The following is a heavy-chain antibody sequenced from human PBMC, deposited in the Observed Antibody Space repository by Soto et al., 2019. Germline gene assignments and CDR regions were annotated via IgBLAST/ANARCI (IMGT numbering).Heavy chain of an antibody. D-gene: IGHD3-16*02. V-gene: IGHV4-34*01. CDR1: GGSFSGYY. Sequence: QVQLQQWGAGLLKPSETLSLTCAVYGGSFSGYYWSWIRQPPGKGLEWIGEINHSGSTNYNPSLKSRVTISVDTSKNQFSLKLSSVTAADTAVYYCARALEGELSSSGAAGYWGQGTLVTVSS. CDR3: ARALEGELSSSGAAGY. J-gene: IGHJ4*02. CDR2: INHSGST.